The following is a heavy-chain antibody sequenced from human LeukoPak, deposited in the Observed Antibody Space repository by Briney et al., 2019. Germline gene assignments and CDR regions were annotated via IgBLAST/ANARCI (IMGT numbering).Heavy chain of an antibody. J-gene: IGHJ4*02. Sequence: SETLSLTCTVSGGSISSYYWSWIRQPPGKGLEWIGYIHYTGSTNYKPSLKSRVTISVDTSKNQFSLQLSSVTAADTAVYYCARDPVGGDYFDCWGQGSLVTVSS. CDR1: GGSISSYY. D-gene: IGHD4-23*01. V-gene: IGHV4-59*01. CDR3: ARDPVGGDYFDC. CDR2: IHYTGST.